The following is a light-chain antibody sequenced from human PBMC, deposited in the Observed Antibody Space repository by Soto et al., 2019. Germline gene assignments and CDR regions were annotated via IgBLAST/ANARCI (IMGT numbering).Light chain of an antibody. Sequence: EIVLTQSPATLSLSPGEGATLSCRASQSVSTYLAWYQQKPGQAPRLLIYDASNRATGIPARFSGSGSGTDFTLTISSLEPEDFAIYYCQQRSNWPPRTFGQGTK. V-gene: IGKV3-11*01. J-gene: IGKJ1*01. CDR2: DAS. CDR3: QQRSNWPPRT. CDR1: QSVSTY.